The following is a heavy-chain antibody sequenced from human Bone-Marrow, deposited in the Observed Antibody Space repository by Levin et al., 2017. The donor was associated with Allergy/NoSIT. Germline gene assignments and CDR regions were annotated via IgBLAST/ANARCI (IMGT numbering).Heavy chain of an antibody. CDR3: ARAGETYYNTLTGYYIFDY. CDR1: GFTFTNYA. J-gene: IGHJ4*02. D-gene: IGHD3-9*01. V-gene: IGHV3-23*01. CDR2: ITGSRGNT. Sequence: RPGGSLRLSCAASGFTFTNYAMAWVRQAPGKGLEWVSGITGSRGNTFYADSVKGRFTISRDNSQNTLYLQMNSLRAEDTAIYYCARAGETYYNTLTGYYIFDYWGQGTLVTVSS.